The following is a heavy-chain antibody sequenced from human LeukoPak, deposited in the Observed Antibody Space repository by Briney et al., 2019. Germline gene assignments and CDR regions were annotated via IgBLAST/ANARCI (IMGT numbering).Heavy chain of an antibody. Sequence: GGSLRLSCAVSGFTFSSYAMNWVRQAPGKGLEWVSAITGGGDDTNHADSVKGRFTISRDNSKNILYLQMNSLRAEDTAVYYCARDGGYNFDYWGQGTLVTVSP. D-gene: IGHD5-24*01. CDR3: ARDGGYNFDY. V-gene: IGHV3-23*01. CDR1: GFTFSSYA. J-gene: IGHJ4*02. CDR2: ITGGGDDT.